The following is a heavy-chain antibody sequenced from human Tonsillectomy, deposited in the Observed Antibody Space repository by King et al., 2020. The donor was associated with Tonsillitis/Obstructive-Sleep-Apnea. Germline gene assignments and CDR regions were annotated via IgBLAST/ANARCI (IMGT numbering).Heavy chain of an antibody. CDR2: INPSGGST. CDR1: GYTFTSYY. V-gene: IGHV1-46*01. D-gene: IGHD3-3*01. Sequence: QLVQSGAEVKKPGASVKVSCKASGYTFTSYYMHWVRQAPGQGLEWMGIINPSGGSTSYAQKFQGRVTMTRDTSTSTVYMELSSLRSEDTAVYYCARNTYYDFWSGYSDYYFDHWGQGTLVTVSS. J-gene: IGHJ4*02. CDR3: ARNTYYDFWSGYSDYYFDH.